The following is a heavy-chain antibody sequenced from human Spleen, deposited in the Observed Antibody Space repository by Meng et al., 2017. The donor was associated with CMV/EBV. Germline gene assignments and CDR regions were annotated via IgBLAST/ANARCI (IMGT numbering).Heavy chain of an antibody. J-gene: IGHJ6*02. Sequence: GESLKISCTVSGFNFMSYTMNWVRQAPGKGLEWVSHISPSGSTIYYADSVKGRFTISRDNAKNSLYLQMNSLRAEDTAVYYCARESDYDFWSGYGVDYGMDVWGQGTTVTVSS. V-gene: IGHV3-48*04. CDR1: GFNFMSYT. CDR3: ARESDYDFWSGYGVDYGMDV. CDR2: ISPSGSTI. D-gene: IGHD3-3*01.